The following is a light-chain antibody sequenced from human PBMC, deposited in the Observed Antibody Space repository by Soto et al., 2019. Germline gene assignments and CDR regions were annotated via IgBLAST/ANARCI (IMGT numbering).Light chain of an antibody. J-gene: IGKJ5*01. CDR1: QSLRSNY. CDR2: DTS. Sequence: EIVLAHSPCTLSLSPVERATVSCSASQSLRSNYLAWYQQKPGQAPRLLIYDTSNRATDIPARFSGSGSGTDFTLTITSLEPEDFAVYYCQQRYNWPPTFGQGTRLEIK. CDR3: QQRYNWPPT. V-gene: IGKV3-11*01.